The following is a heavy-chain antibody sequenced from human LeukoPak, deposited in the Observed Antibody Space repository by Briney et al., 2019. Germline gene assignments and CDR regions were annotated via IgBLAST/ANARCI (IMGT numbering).Heavy chain of an antibody. CDR1: GGTFSSYA. V-gene: IGHV1-69*13. CDR2: IIPIFGTA. CDR3: ARDPGNCGGDCFIQH. J-gene: IGHJ1*01. Sequence: GASVKVSCKASGGTFSSYAISWVRQAPGQGLEWMGGIIPIFGTANYAQKFQGRVTITADESTSTAYMELSSLRSEDTAVYYCARDPGNCGGDCFIQHWGQGTLVTVSS. D-gene: IGHD2-21*02.